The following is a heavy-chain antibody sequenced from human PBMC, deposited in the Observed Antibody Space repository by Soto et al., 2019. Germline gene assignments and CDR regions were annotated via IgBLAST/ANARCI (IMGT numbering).Heavy chain of an antibody. CDR2: MSWHSGSI. Sequence: PGGSLRLSCAASGFTFADYAMQWVRQAPGQGLEWVSGMSWHSGSIDYADSVKGRFTISRDNAKNSLYLQMNSLSAEDTALYFCANVRAGSSSRRIDAFGSWGQGTMVSVSS. CDR1: GFTFADYA. CDR3: ANVRAGSSSRRIDAFGS. V-gene: IGHV3-9*01. D-gene: IGHD6-13*01. J-gene: IGHJ3*02.